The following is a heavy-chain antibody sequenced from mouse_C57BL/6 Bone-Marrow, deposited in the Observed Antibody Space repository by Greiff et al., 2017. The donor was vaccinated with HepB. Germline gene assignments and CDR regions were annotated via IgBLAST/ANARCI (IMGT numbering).Heavy chain of an antibody. CDR1: GFTFSSYA. CDR3: ARGGGIYYDYDVGY. J-gene: IGHJ2*01. CDR2: ISDGGSYT. V-gene: IGHV5-4*03. D-gene: IGHD2-4*01. Sequence: EVKVVESGGGLVKPGGSLKLSCAASGFTFSSYAMSWVRQTPEKRLEWVATISDGGSYTYYPDNVKGRFTISRDNAKNNLYLQMSHLKSEDTAMYYCARGGGIYYDYDVGYWGQGTTLTVSS.